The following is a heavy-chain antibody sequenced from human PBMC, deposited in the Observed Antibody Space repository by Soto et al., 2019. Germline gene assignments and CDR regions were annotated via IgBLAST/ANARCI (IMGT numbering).Heavy chain of an antibody. J-gene: IGHJ6*02. CDR2: INHSGST. V-gene: IGHV4-34*01. D-gene: IGHD3-10*01. CDR3: ARGYYGSGSYYFYYYGMDV. CDR1: GGSISGYY. Sequence: SETLSLTCAVYGGSISGYYWSWIRQPPGKGLEWIGEINHSGSTNYNPSLKSRVTISVDTSKNQFSLKLSSVTAADTAVYYCARGYYGSGSYYFYYYGMDVWGQGTTVTVSS.